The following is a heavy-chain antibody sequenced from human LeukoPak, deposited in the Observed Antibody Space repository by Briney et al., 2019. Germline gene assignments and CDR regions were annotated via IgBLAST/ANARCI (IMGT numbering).Heavy chain of an antibody. Sequence: SETLSLTCTVPGGSISSGGYYWSWIRQHPGKGLEWIGYIYYSGSTYYNPSLKSRVTISVDTSKSQFSLKLSSVTAADTAVYYCARDSMVRGVRYGMDVWGKGTTVTVSS. D-gene: IGHD3-10*01. CDR1: GGSISSGGYY. CDR2: IYYSGST. CDR3: ARDSMVRGVRYGMDV. V-gene: IGHV4-31*03. J-gene: IGHJ6*04.